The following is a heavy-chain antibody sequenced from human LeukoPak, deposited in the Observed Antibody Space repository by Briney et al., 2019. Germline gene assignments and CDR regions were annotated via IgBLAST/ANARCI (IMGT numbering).Heavy chain of an antibody. J-gene: IGHJ4*02. V-gene: IGHV4-30-4*01. D-gene: IGHD2-15*01. CDR3: ARGPSSPYCRGGSCYTFDY. Sequence: SETLSLTCTVSGGSISSGDYYWSWIRQPPGKGLEWIGYIYYSGSTYYNPSLKSRVTISVDTSKNQFSLKLSSVTAADTAVYYCARGPSSPYCRGGSCYTFDYWGQGTLVTVSS. CDR2: IYYSGST. CDR1: GGSISSGDYY.